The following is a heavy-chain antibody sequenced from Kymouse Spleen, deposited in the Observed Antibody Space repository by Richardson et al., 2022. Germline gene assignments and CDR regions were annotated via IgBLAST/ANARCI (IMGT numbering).Heavy chain of an antibody. Sequence: EVQLVESGGGLVQPGGSLKLSCAASGFTFSGSAMHWVRQASGKGLEWVGRIRSKANSYATAYAASVKGRFTISRDDSKNTAYLQMNSLKTEDTAVYYCTRHPSGSYYTLYFDYWGQGTLVTVSS. J-gene: IGHJ4*02. D-gene: IGHD3-10*01. V-gene: IGHV3-73*02. CDR1: GFTFSGSA. CDR2: IRSKANSYAT. CDR3: TRHPSGSYYTLYFDY.